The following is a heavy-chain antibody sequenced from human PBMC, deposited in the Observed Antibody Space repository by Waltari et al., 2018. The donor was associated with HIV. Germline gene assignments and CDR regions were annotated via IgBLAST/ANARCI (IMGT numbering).Heavy chain of an antibody. J-gene: IGHJ4*02. CDR3: ARARYPGIAAAGTY. V-gene: IGHV1-8*01. CDR2: MNPNSGNT. D-gene: IGHD6-13*01. CDR1: GYTFPSYD. Sequence: QVQLVQSGAEVKKPGASVKVSCKASGYTFPSYDINWVRQATGQGLEWVGWMNPNSGNTGYAQKFQGRLIMTRNTSISTAYMELSSLRSEDTAVYYCARARYPGIAAAGTYWGQGTLVTVSS.